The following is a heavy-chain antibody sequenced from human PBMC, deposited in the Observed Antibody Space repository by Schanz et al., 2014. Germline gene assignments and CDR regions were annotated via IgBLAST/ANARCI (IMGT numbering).Heavy chain of an antibody. V-gene: IGHV3-30*04. CDR1: GFAFSNFA. CDR2: ISYDGSHK. J-gene: IGHJ6*02. Sequence: QVQLVESGGGVVQPGRSLRLSCAASGFAFSNFAIHWVRQAPGKGLEWVAVISYDGSHKDYADSVKGRFTISRDNSKNTLYLQMNSLRAEDTAVYYCARDRQQLVGRIGYYYGMDVWGQGTTVIVS. CDR3: ARDRQQLVGRIGYYYGMDV. D-gene: IGHD6-13*01.